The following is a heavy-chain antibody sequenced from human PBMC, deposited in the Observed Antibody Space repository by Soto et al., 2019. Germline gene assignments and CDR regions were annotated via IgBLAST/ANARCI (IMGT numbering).Heavy chain of an antibody. CDR2: ISYDGSNK. Sequence: QVQLVESGGGVVQPGRSLRLSCAASGFTFSSYGMHWVRQAPGKGLEWVAVISYDGSNKYYADSVKGRFTISRDNSKNQLYLQMNSLRAEDTAVYYCAKDQRWLQFAWPFDYWGQGTLVTVSS. J-gene: IGHJ4*02. CDR3: AKDQRWLQFAWPFDY. D-gene: IGHD5-12*01. CDR1: GFTFSSYG. V-gene: IGHV3-30*18.